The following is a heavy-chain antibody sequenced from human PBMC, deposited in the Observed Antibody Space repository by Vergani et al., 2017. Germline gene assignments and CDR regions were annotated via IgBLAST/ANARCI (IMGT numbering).Heavy chain of an antibody. CDR2: IYTSGST. CDR3: ARSLIVVGPAAMAWFDP. D-gene: IGHD2-2*01. Sequence: QVQLQESGPGLVKPSETLSLTCTVSGGSISSYYWSWIRQPPGKGLEWIGYIYTSGSTNYNPSLKSRVTISVDTSKSQFSLKLSSVTAADTAVYYCARSLIVVGPAAMAWFDPWGQGTLVTVSS. CDR1: GGSISSYY. V-gene: IGHV4-4*09. J-gene: IGHJ5*02.